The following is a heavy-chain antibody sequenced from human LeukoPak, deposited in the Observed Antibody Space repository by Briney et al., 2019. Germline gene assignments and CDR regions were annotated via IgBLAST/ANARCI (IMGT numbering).Heavy chain of an antibody. Sequence: PETMSPTCTVAAGSPSSFYCGWVRQPAGEGLEWIGRIYTSGSTNYNPSLKSRVTMSVDTSKNQLSLKLSSVTAADTAVYYCARGDSSWYYWGQGTLVTVSS. J-gene: IGHJ4*02. D-gene: IGHD6-13*01. CDR2: IYTSGST. CDR3: ARGDSSWYY. CDR1: AGSPSSFY. V-gene: IGHV4-4*07.